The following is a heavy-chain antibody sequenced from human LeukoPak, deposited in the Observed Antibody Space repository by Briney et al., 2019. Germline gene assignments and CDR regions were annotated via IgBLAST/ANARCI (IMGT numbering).Heavy chain of an antibody. D-gene: IGHD4-17*01. CDR2: SNSDGSST. Sequence: PGGSVRLSCVASGFTFSSYWMHWVRQAPGKGLVWVSRSNSDGSSTNYADSVKGRFTISRDNAKNTLYLQMNSLRAEDTAVYYCARGGDYPFDYWGQGTLVTVSS. J-gene: IGHJ4*02. CDR3: ARGGDYPFDY. CDR1: GFTFSSYW. V-gene: IGHV3-74*01.